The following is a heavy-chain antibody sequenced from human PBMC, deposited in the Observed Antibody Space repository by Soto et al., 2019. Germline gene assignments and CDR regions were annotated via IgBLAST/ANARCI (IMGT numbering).Heavy chain of an antibody. D-gene: IGHD3-9*01. CDR2: ISAYNGNT. Sequence: ASVKVSCKASGYTFTIYCISWVRQAPGQGLEWMGWISAYNGNTNYAQKLQGRVTMTTDTSTSTAYMELRSLRSDDTAVYYCARVDIDLGHDYWGQGTLVTVSS. CDR1: GYTFTIYC. V-gene: IGHV1-18*01. J-gene: IGHJ4*02. CDR3: ARVDIDLGHDY.